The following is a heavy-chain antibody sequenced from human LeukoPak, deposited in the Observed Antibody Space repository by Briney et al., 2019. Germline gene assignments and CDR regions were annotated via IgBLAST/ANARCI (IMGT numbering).Heavy chain of an antibody. V-gene: IGHV4-59*02. J-gene: IGHJ6*03. CDR3: TSDHPRRVSCYDRRSPYYYYMDA. CDR2: IYYSGST. D-gene: IGHD2-15*01. Sequence: SETLSLTCTVSGGSVSSYYWSWIRQPPGKGLERIGYIYYSGSTNYNPSLKSRVTISVDTSKNQFSLKLSSVTAADTAVYYCTSDHPRRVSCYDRRSPYYYYMDAGGKGTTVTVSS. CDR1: GGSVSSYY.